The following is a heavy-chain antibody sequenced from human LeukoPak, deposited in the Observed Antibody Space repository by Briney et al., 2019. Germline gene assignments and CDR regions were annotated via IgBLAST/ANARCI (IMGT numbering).Heavy chain of an antibody. CDR2: LGTDGTYT. CDR3: VRDPSNSGNWFDL. J-gene: IGHJ5*02. V-gene: IGHV3-74*01. Sequence: GGSLRLSCAASGFNLRDYWMHWVRQAPGKGLVWVSRLGTDGTYTNYADSVTGRFTISGDNAKNTHYLQMDSLRAEDTSFYYCVRDPSNSGNWFDLWGQGTLVTVSS. D-gene: IGHD4-11*01. CDR1: GFNLRDYW.